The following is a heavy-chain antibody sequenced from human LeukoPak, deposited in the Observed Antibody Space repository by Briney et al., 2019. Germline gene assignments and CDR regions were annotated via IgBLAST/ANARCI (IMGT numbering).Heavy chain of an antibody. CDR1: GFAFNTYA. V-gene: IGHV3-33*01. CDR3: ATEIFGSGSDPDF. CDR2: IWHDGSHK. D-gene: IGHD3-10*01. Sequence: PGRSLRLSCAASGFAFNTYAMHWVRQAPGQGLEWVALIWHDGSHKFYSNSVKGQFTISGDNSKNTVSLQMNNLRPEDTAVYCCATEIFGSGSDPDFWGQGTLVTVSS. J-gene: IGHJ4*02.